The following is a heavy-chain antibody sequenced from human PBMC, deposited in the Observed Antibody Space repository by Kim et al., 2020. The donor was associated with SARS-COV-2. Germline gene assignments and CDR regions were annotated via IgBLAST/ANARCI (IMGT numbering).Heavy chain of an antibody. J-gene: IGHJ4*02. CDR2: INTNTGNP. Sequence: ASVKVSCKASGYTFTSYAMNWVRQAPGQGLEWMGWINTNTGNPTYAQGFTGRFVFSLDTSVSTAYLQISSLKAEDTAVYYCASGVAITMVRGVIITSGFDYWGQGTLVTVSS. CDR3: ASGVAITMVRGVIITSGFDY. D-gene: IGHD3-10*01. V-gene: IGHV7-4-1*02. CDR1: GYTFTSYA.